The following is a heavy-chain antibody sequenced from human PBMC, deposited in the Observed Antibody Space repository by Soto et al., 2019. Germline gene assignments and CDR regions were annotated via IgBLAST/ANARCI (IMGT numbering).Heavy chain of an antibody. V-gene: IGHV3-33*01. CDR1: GFTFSSYG. CDR2: IWYDGSNK. J-gene: IGHJ5*02. CDR3: ARDHLVVPAASPWFDP. Sequence: QVQLVESGGGVVQPGRSLRLSCAASGFTFSSYGMHWVRQAPGKGLEWVAVIWYDGSNKYYADSVKGRFTISRDNSKNTLYRQMNSLRAEDTAVYYCARDHLVVPAASPWFDPWGQGTLVTVSS. D-gene: IGHD2-2*01.